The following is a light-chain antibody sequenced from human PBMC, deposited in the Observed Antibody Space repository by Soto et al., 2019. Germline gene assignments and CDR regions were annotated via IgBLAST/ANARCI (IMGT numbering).Light chain of an antibody. J-gene: IGKJ2*01. Sequence: EMVLTQSPGTLSLSPGERATLSCRASHSVSSTYLAWYQQKPGQAPMLLIYGASSRATGIPDSFSGSRSGTDFTLTISKLEPEDFAVSYCQQYGSSPPYTFGQGTKLEIK. CDR3: QQYGSSPPYT. V-gene: IGKV3-20*01. CDR1: HSVSSTY. CDR2: GAS.